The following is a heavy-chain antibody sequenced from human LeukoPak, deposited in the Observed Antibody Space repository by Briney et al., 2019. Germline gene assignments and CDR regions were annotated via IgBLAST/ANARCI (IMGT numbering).Heavy chain of an antibody. D-gene: IGHD1-26*01. CDR2: ISGSGDNT. CDR1: GFTFSCFA. V-gene: IGHV3-23*01. Sequence: GGSLRLSCAASGFTFSCFAMSWVRRTAGKGLEWVSGISGSGDNTLYADSVKGRFTISRDNSKNTLYLEMNSLRAEDTAIYYCAKMKGHPLPKYYMDVWGQGTTVTVSS. CDR3: AKMKGHPLPKYYMDV. J-gene: IGHJ6*01.